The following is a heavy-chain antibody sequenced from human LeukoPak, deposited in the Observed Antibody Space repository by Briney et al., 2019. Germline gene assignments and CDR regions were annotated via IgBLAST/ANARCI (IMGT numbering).Heavy chain of an antibody. V-gene: IGHV1-2*02. CDR1: GYTSTGYY. D-gene: IGHD1-26*01. Sequence: GASVKVSCKASGYTSTGYYMHWVRQAPGQGLEWMGWINPNSGGTNYAQKFQGRVTMTRDTSISTAYMELSRLRSEDTAVYYCARAWEGSGWFDPWGQGTLVTVSS. CDR3: ARAWEGSGWFDP. J-gene: IGHJ5*02. CDR2: INPNSGGT.